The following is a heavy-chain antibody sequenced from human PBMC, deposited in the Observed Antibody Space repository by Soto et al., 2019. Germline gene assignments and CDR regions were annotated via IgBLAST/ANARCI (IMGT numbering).Heavy chain of an antibody. J-gene: IGHJ4*02. D-gene: IGHD4-17*01. CDR1: GYTFTSYG. V-gene: IGHV1-18*01. CDR3: ASYAEIYGDNGPGMGY. CDR2: ISAYNGNT. Sequence: QVQLVQSGAEVKKPGASVKVSCKASGYTFTSYGISWVRQAPGQGLEGMGWISAYNGNTNYAQKLQGRVTMTRNTSTSTAYMELRSLRSDDTGVYYWASYAEIYGDNGPGMGYCGQGTLVTVSS.